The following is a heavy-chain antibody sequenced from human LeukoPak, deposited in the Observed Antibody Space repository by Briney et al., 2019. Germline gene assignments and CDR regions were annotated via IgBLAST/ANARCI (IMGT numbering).Heavy chain of an antibody. CDR1: GYTFTGYY. CDR2: INPNSGGT. J-gene: IGHJ4*02. D-gene: IGHD3-22*01. V-gene: IGHV1-2*02. Sequence: ASVKVSCKASGYTFTGYYMHWVRQAPGQGLEWMGWINPNSGGTNYAQKFQGRVTMTRDTSISTAYMELSRLRSDDTAVYYRAEDHYDSSGFSDYWGQGTLVTVSS. CDR3: AEDHYDSSGFSDY.